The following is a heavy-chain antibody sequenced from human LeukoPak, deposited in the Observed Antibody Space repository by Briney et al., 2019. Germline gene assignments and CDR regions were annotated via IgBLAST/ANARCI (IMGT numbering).Heavy chain of an antibody. Sequence: ASVKVSCKASGYTFTSYYMHWVRQAPGQGLEWMGIINPSGGSTSYAQKFQGRVTMTRDTSTSTVHMELSSLRSEDTAVYYCARTFIPYSSSWPPDYWGQGTLVTVSS. CDR1: GYTFTSYY. V-gene: IGHV1-46*01. CDR2: INPSGGST. D-gene: IGHD6-13*01. J-gene: IGHJ4*02. CDR3: ARTFIPYSSSWPPDY.